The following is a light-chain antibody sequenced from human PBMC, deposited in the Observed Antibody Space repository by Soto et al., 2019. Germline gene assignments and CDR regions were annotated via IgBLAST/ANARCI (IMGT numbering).Light chain of an antibody. CDR2: KAS. Sequence: AIRMSQSPSSLSASTGDRVTITCRASQGISSYLAWYQQKPGKAPKLLIYKASTLGSGVPSRFSGTGSGTEFTLTISSLQPDDFATYYCQQYHSYWTFGQGTKVDIK. J-gene: IGKJ1*01. V-gene: IGKV1-8*01. CDR3: QQYHSYWT. CDR1: QGISSY.